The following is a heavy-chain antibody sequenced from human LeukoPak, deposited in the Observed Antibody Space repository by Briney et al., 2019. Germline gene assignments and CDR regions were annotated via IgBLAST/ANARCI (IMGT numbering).Heavy chain of an antibody. D-gene: IGHD2/OR15-2a*01. J-gene: IGHJ4*02. CDR2: IYYSGST. CDR3: ARDPKYSYYFDY. Sequence: SETLSLICSVSGGYISTYYWIWFRQPPGKGLEWIGYIYYSGSTNYNPSLKSRVTISVDTSKNQVSLTLSSVTAADTAIYYCARDPKYSYYFDYWGQGSLVTVSS. V-gene: IGHV4-59*01. CDR1: GGYISTYY.